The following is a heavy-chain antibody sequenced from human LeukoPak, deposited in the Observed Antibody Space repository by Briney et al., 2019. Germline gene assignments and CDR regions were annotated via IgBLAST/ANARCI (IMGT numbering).Heavy chain of an antibody. Sequence: PGGSLRLSCAASGFTFSSYAMSWVRQAPGKGLEWVSAISGSGGSTYYADSVKGRFTISRDNSKNTLYLQMNSLRAEVTAVYYCAWDDFWSGYYIWGQGTLVTVSS. J-gene: IGHJ4*02. CDR1: GFTFSSYA. CDR2: ISGSGGST. D-gene: IGHD3-3*01. CDR3: AWDDFWSGYYI. V-gene: IGHV3-23*01.